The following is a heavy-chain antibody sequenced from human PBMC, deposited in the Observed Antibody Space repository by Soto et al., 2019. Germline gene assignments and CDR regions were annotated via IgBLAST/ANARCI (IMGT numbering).Heavy chain of an antibody. J-gene: IGHJ4*02. CDR2: IYYSGST. CDR1: GGSISSSSYY. D-gene: IGHD3-22*01. V-gene: IGHV4-39*02. CDR3: ARDPRRYYYDSSGYFDY. Sequence: SETLSLTCTVSGGSISSSSYYWGWIRQPPGKGLEWIGSIYYSGSTYYNPSLKSRVTISVDTSKNQFSLKLSSVTAADTAVYYCARDPRRYYYDSSGYFDYVGQGTLVTVSS.